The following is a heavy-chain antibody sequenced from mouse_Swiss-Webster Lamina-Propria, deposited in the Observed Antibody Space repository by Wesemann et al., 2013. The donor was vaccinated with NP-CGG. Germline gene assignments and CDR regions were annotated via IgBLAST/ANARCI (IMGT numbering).Heavy chain of an antibody. CDR2: IDPANGNT. Sequence: EVQLQQSGAELVKPGASVKLSCTASGFNIKDTYMHWVKQRPEQGLEWIGRIDPANGNTKYDPKFQGKATITADTSSNTAYLQLSSLTSEDTAVYYCAHWVRTAYWGQGTLVTVSA. D-gene: IGHD2-14*01. CDR1: GFNIKDTY. J-gene: IGHJ3*01. CDR3: AHWVRTAY. V-gene: IGHV14-3*02.